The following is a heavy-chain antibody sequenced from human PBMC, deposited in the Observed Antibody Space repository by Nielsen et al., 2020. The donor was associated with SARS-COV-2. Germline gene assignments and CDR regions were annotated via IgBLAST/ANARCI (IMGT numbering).Heavy chain of an antibody. CDR3: ATAAAAGTRGWFDP. CDR1: GGTFSSYA. D-gene: IGHD6-13*01. Sequence: SVKVSCKASGGTFSSYAISWVRQAPEQGLEWMGGIIPIFGTANYAQKFQGRVTITADESTSTAYMELSSLRSEDTAVYYCATAAAAGTRGWFDPWGQGTLVTVSS. CDR2: IIPIFGTA. V-gene: IGHV1-69*13. J-gene: IGHJ5*02.